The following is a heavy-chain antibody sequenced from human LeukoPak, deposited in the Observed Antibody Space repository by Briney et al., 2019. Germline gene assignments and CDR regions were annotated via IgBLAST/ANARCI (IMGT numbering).Heavy chain of an antibody. CDR3: ASWPFLASCGGDCYLDV. CDR1: GFTFSSYE. J-gene: IGHJ6*03. D-gene: IGHD2-21*01. V-gene: IGHV3-48*03. Sequence: GGSLRLSCAASGFTFSSYEMNWVRQAPGKGLEWVSYISSSGSTIYYADSVKGRFTISRDNAKNSLYLQMNSLRAEDTAVYYCASWPFLASCGGDCYLDVWGKGTTVTVSS. CDR2: ISSSGSTI.